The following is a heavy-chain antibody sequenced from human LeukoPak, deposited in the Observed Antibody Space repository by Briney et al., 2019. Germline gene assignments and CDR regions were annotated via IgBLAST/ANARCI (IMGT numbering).Heavy chain of an antibody. CDR3: ARDRYNWNDRPDYYFDY. D-gene: IGHD1-20*01. CDR1: GFTFDDYA. CDR2: IWYDGSNK. V-gene: IGHV3-33*08. J-gene: IGHJ4*02. Sequence: GGSLRLSCAASGFTFDDYAMHWVRQAPGKGLEWVAVIWYDGSNKYYADSVKGRFTISRDNSKNTLYLQMNSLRAEDTAVYYCARDRYNWNDRPDYYFDYWGQGTLVTVSS.